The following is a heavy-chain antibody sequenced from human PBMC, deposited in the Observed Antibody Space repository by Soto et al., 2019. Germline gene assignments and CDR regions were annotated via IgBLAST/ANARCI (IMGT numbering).Heavy chain of an antibody. CDR2: ISSSSSTI. J-gene: IGHJ4*02. D-gene: IGHD3-3*01. V-gene: IGHV3-48*02. Sequence: PGGSLRLSCAASGFTFSSYSMNWVRQAPGKGLEWVSYISSSSSTIYYADSVKGRFTISRDNAKNSLYLQMNSLRDEDTAVYYCARGVRGLGFWSGVFDYWGQGTLVTVSS. CDR1: GFTFSSYS. CDR3: ARGVRGLGFWSGVFDY.